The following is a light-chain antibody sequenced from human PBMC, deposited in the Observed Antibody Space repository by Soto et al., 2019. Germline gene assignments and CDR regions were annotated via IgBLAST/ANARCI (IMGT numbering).Light chain of an antibody. Sequence: EIVLTQSPGTLSLSPGERATLSCRASQSLSSNFSAWYQQKPGQAPRLLIYATSRRAAGSPDRFSGSGSGTDFTLTISSLEPEDFAVYYCQQFGSSPMYTFGQGTKLEIK. CDR3: QQFGSSPMYT. J-gene: IGKJ2*01. V-gene: IGKV3-20*01. CDR2: ATS. CDR1: QSLSSNF.